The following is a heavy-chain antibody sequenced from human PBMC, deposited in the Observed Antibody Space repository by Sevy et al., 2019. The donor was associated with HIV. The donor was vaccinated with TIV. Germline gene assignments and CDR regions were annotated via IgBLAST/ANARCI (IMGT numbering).Heavy chain of an antibody. Sequence: GGSLRLSCKPSGFTFTSYAMNWVRQAPGKGLEWISTIYGSGGVTYYADSVKGRFTISRDKSKNTLYLQMNSLRTEDTALYYCAGGSYDSSGSFDALDIWGQWTMVTVSS. CDR1: GFTFTSYA. J-gene: IGHJ3*02. CDR2: IYGSGGVT. V-gene: IGHV3-23*01. D-gene: IGHD3-22*01. CDR3: AGGSYDSSGSFDALDI.